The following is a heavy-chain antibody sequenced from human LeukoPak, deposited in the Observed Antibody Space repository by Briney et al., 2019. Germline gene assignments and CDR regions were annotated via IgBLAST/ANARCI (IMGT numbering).Heavy chain of an antibody. D-gene: IGHD2-2*01. CDR1: GFTFSSYS. V-gene: IGHV3-21*01. J-gene: IGHJ5*02. CDR3: ARGIRGYCSSTSCYPFDP. Sequence: GGSLRLSCAASGFTFSSYSMNWVRQAPGKGPEWVSSISSSSSYIYYADSVKGRFTISRDNAKNSLYLQMNSLRAEDTAVYYCARGIRGYCSSTSCYPFDPWGQGTLVTVSS. CDR2: ISSSSSYI.